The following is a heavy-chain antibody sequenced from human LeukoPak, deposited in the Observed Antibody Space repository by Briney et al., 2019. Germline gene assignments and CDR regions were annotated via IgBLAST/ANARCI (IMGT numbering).Heavy chain of an antibody. Sequence: ASVKVSCKASGGTFSSYAIGWVRQAPGQGLEWMGGIIPIFGTANYAQKFQGRVTITADKSTSTAYMELSSLRSEDTAVYYCAILGYCSGGSCYSADHWGQGTLVTVSS. J-gene: IGHJ4*02. V-gene: IGHV1-69*06. CDR3: AILGYCSGGSCYSADH. CDR1: GGTFSSYA. D-gene: IGHD2-15*01. CDR2: IIPIFGTA.